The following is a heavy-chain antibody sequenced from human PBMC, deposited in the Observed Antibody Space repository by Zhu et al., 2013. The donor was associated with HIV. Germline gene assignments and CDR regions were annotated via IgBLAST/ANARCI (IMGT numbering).Heavy chain of an antibody. CDR2: FDPEDGET. CDR1: GYTLTELS. J-gene: IGHJ3*01. Sequence: QVQLVQSGAEVKKPGASVKVSCNVSGYTLTELSIHWVRQAPGRGLEWMGGFDPEDGETLYAQQFQDRLTLTEDTSTDTVCMELNSLRSEDTAVYYCASNAWLSDAFDLWAKGQWSPCLQ. CDR3: ASNAWLSDAFDL. V-gene: IGHV1-24*01. D-gene: IGHD3-22*01.